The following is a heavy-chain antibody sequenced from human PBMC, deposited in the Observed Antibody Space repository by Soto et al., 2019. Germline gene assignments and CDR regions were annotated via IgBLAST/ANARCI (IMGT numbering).Heavy chain of an antibody. J-gene: IGHJ6*02. CDR3: ANSLGVSDGMDV. Sequence: GGSLRLSCAASGFTFNTYGMNWVRQAPGKGLEWVSSISGSGGSIYYADSVKGRFTISRDNSKSTLYLQMNSLRADDTAVYYCANSLGVSDGMDVWGQGTTVTVSS. V-gene: IGHV3-23*01. CDR2: ISGSGGSI. CDR1: GFTFNTYG. D-gene: IGHD2-8*01.